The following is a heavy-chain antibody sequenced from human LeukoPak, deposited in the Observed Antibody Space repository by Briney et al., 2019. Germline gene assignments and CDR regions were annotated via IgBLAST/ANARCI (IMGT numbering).Heavy chain of an antibody. CDR3: ARSYYDFYYLDY. CDR1: RGSISSYY. CDR2: IYTSGST. D-gene: IGHD3-22*01. J-gene: IGHJ4*02. Sequence: SETPSLTCTVSRGSISSYYWSWIRQPAGKGLEWIGRIYTSGSTNYNPSLKSRVTMSVDTSKNQFSLKLSSVTAADTAVYYCARSYYDFYYLDYWGQGTLVTVSS. V-gene: IGHV4-4*07.